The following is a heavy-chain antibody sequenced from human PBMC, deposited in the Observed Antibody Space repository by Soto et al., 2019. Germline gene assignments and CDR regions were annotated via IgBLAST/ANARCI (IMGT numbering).Heavy chain of an antibody. CDR1: GGSFSGYY. J-gene: IGHJ3*02. CDR3: ARGGVVVVKAFDI. V-gene: IGHV4-34*01. CDR2: INHSGST. Sequence: ASETLSLTCAVYGGSFSGYYWSWIRQPPGKGLEWIGEINHSGSTNYNPSLKSRVTISVDTSKNQFSLKLSSVTAADTAVYYCARGGVVVVKAFDIWGQGTMVTVSS. D-gene: IGHD2-15*01.